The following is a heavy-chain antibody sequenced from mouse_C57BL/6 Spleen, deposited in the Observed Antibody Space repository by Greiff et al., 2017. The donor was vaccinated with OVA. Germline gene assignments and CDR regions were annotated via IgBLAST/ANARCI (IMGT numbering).Heavy chain of an antibody. J-gene: IGHJ1*03. D-gene: IGHD1-1*01. CDR1: GFNIKNTY. CDR3: ARSGYYGSSYGYFDV. CDR2: IDPANGNT. Sequence: VQLQQSVAELVRPGASVKLSCTASGFNIKNTYMHWVKQRPEQGLEWIGRIDPANGNTKYAPKFPGKATITADTSSNTSYLQLSSLTSEDTAIYYCARSGYYGSSYGYFDVWGTGTTVTVSS. V-gene: IGHV14-3*01.